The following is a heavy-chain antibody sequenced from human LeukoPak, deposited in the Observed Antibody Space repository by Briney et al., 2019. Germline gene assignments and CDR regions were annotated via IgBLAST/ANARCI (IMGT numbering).Heavy chain of an antibody. Sequence: SETLSLTCAVSGGSISSGGYSWSWIRQPPGKGLEWIGYIYHSGSTYYNPSLKSRVTISVDRSKNQFSLKLSSVTAADTAVYYCARDPVYYDSSDYWGQGTLVTVSS. D-gene: IGHD3-22*01. J-gene: IGHJ4*02. CDR2: IYHSGST. CDR3: ARDPVYYDSSDY. CDR1: GGSISSGGYS. V-gene: IGHV4-30-2*01.